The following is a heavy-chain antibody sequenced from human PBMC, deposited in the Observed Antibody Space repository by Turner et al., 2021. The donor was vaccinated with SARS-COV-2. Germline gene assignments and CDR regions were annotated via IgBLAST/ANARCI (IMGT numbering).Heavy chain of an antibody. D-gene: IGHD5-18*01. J-gene: IGHJ6*02. CDR1: GFTVSSNY. CDR3: ARDLVYRGMDV. Sequence: EVQLVESGGGLVQPGGPLRLSCSASGFTVSSNYMNWVRQAPGKGLEWVSLIYSGGSTYYADSVKGRFTISRHNSKNTLYLQMNSLRAEDTAVYYCARDLVYRGMDVWGQGTTVTVSS. V-gene: IGHV3-53*04. CDR2: IYSGGST.